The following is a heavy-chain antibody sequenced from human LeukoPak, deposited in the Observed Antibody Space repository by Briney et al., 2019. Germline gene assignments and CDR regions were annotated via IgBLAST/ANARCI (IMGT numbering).Heavy chain of an antibody. J-gene: IGHJ4*02. CDR2: ISSSSSTI. D-gene: IGHD1-1*01. CDR1: GFTFSSYS. CDR3: ARGGSYNWNDY. V-gene: IGHV3-48*01. Sequence: PGGSLRLSCAASGFTFSSYSMNWVRQAPGKGLEWVSYISSSSSTIYYADSVKGRFTISRDNSKNTLYLQMNSLRAEDTAVYYCARGGSYNWNDYWGQGTLVTVSS.